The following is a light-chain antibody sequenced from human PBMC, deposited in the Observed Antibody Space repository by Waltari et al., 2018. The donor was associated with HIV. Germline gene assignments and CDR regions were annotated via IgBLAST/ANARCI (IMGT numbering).Light chain of an antibody. J-gene: IGKJ2*01. CDR1: QSISNW. V-gene: IGKV1-5*03. CDR3: QQYNNYPYT. Sequence: DIQMTQPPSTLSASIGDRVTITCRASQSISNWLAWYQQKPGKAPKMLIYKASTLESGVPSRFGGSGSGTEFALTITSLQPDDFATYYCQQYNNYPYTFGQGTKLEI. CDR2: KAS.